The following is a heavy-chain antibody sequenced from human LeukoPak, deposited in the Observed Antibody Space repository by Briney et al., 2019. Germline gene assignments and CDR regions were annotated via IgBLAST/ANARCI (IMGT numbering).Heavy chain of an antibody. Sequence: SETLSLTCTVSGGSISSSSYYWSWIRQPPGKGLEWIGYIYYTGSTNYHPSLKSRVTISVDTSKNQFSLKVSSVTAADTAVYYCARFAMASIGRHYYYYMDVWGKGTTVTVSS. CDR2: IYYTGST. D-gene: IGHD5-24*01. CDR1: GGSISSSSYY. CDR3: ARFAMASIGRHYYYYMDV. V-gene: IGHV4-61*01. J-gene: IGHJ6*03.